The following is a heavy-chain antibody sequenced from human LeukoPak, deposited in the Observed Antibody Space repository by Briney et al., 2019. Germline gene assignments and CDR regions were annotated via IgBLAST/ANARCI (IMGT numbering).Heavy chain of an antibody. V-gene: IGHV3-21*01. CDR1: GFTFSSYS. CDR2: ISSDSNYI. J-gene: IGHJ3*02. D-gene: IGHD2-2*01. Sequence: GGSLRLSCAASGFTFSSYSMNWVRQAPGEGLEWVSSISSDSNYIFYADSVQGRFTISRDNAENSLFLQMNSLRAEDTAVYYCASRYCTSTNCYAFDIWGQGTMVTVSS. CDR3: ASRYCTSTNCYAFDI.